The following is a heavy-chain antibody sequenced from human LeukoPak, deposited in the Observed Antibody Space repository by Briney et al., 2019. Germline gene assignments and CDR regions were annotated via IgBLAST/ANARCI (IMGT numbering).Heavy chain of an antibody. J-gene: IGHJ4*02. CDR1: GFTFSRYW. V-gene: IGHV3-7*01. CDR2: IKQDGSAK. CDR3: ARMIADLYDSSGYFDY. D-gene: IGHD3-22*01. Sequence: GGSLRLSCAACGFTFSRYWMSWVRQAPGRGLEWVANIKQDGSAKNYVDSVRGRFTISRDNAKKSLYLQMNSLRVEDTAVYYCARMIADLYDSSGYFDYWGQGTLVTVSS.